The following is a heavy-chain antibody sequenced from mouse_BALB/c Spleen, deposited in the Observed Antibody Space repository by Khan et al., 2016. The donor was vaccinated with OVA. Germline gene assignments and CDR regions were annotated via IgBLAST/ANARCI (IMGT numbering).Heavy chain of an antibody. CDR2: IFPSNGDT. Sequence: QVQLQQPGTELVKSGASVKLSCTASGYTFTSYYIYWVKQRPGQGLEWIGGIFPSNGDTYFNEKFQSKATLTVDKSSSTAYVQLSSLTSEDSAVYYWTRSGYGNPFAFWGQGTLVTVSA. CDR3: TRSGYGNPFAF. D-gene: IGHD2-10*02. V-gene: IGHV1-53*01. CDR1: GYTFTSYY. J-gene: IGHJ3*01.